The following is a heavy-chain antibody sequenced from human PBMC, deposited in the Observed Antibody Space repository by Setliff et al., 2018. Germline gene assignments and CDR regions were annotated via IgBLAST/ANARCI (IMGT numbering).Heavy chain of an antibody. J-gene: IGHJ6*03. CDR3: AREGVDTRSSTDYRYYMDV. CDR1: GYMFTTYG. D-gene: IGHD5-18*01. Sequence: ASVKVSCKTSGYMFTTYGISWVRQDPGQGLEWMGWIRVYDGYTNYARKFQGRVTIITDESTSTAYMELSSLRTEDSAVYYCAREGVDTRSSTDYRYYMDVWGKGTTVTVSS. V-gene: IGHV1-18*01. CDR2: IRVYDGYT.